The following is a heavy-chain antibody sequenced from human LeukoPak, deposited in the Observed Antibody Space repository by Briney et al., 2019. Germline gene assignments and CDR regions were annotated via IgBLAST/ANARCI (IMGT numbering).Heavy chain of an antibody. V-gene: IGHV3-49*04. CDR2: IRSKAYGGTT. CDR1: GFTFSSYW. Sequence: GGSLRLSCAASGFTFSSYWMHWVRQAPGKGLVWVGFIRSKAYGGTTEYAASVKGRFTISRDDSKSIAYLQMNSLKTEDTAVYYCTRGRAGGDYVGYWGQGTLVTVSS. D-gene: IGHD6-19*01. CDR3: TRGRAGGDYVGY. J-gene: IGHJ4*02.